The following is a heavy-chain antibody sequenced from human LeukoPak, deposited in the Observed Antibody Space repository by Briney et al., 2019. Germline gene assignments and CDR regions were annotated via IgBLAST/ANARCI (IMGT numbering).Heavy chain of an antibody. CDR2: IYHSGRT. CDR1: GGSISSYY. CDR3: VSSSWAFDF. V-gene: IGHV4-59*05. D-gene: IGHD6-13*01. J-gene: IGHJ4*02. Sequence: SETLSLTCTVSGGSISSYYWSWIRQPPGKGLEWIGSIYHSGRTYYNPSLKSRVTISVDTSKNQFSLRVTSVTAADTAVYYCVSSSWAFDFWGQGTLVSVSS.